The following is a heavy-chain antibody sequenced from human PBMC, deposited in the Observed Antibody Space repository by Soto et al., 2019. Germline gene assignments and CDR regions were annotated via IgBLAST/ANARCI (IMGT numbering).Heavy chain of an antibody. V-gene: IGHV3-21*01. CDR3: ARDLTPGVAGTNY. CDR1: GFTLSSYS. Sequence: PGGSLRLSCASSGFTLSSYSMKWVRQAPGKGLEWVSSISSSSSYIYYADSVKGRFTISRDNAKNSLYLQMNSLRAEDTAVYYCARDLTPGVAGTNYWGQGTLVTVSS. D-gene: IGHD6-19*01. CDR2: ISSSSSYI. J-gene: IGHJ4*02.